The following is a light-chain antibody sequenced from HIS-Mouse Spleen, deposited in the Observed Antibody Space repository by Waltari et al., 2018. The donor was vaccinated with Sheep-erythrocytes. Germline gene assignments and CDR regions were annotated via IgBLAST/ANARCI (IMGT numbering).Light chain of an antibody. CDR3: SSYAGSNNYV. J-gene: IGLJ1*01. Sequence: QSALTQPPSASGSPGQSVTISCTGTSSDVGGYHYVSWYQQHPGKAPKLMIYEVSKRPSGVPDRFSGSKSGNTASLTVSGLQAEDEADYYCSSYAGSNNYVFVTGTKVTVL. CDR1: SSDVGGYHY. V-gene: IGLV2-8*01. CDR2: EVS.